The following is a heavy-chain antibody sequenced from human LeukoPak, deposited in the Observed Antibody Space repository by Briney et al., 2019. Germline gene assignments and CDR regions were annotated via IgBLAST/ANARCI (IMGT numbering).Heavy chain of an antibody. Sequence: GGSLRLSCAPSVLSFGSFWLSWVRHAPGKGVGWVANIRQDGGEKYYVDSVKGRFSISRDNDKNSLYLQMNSLRAEDTAVYYCARESDGRRNDYWGQGTQVTVSS. J-gene: IGHJ4*02. CDR1: VLSFGSFW. V-gene: IGHV3-7*01. CDR3: ARESDGRRNDY. CDR2: IRQDGGEK.